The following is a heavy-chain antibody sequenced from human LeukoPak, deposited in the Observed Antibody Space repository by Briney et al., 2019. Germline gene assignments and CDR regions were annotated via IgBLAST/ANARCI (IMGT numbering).Heavy chain of an antibody. Sequence: GGSLRLSCAASGFTFSSYAMSWVRQAPGKGREWVSAISGSGGSTYYADSVKGRFTISRDKSTNTLYLHMKSAGDEDTAVYYCAKSMIVVVKRYYFDYWGQGTLVTVSS. V-gene: IGHV3-23*01. CDR2: ISGSGGST. D-gene: IGHD3-22*01. CDR1: GFTFSSYA. CDR3: AKSMIVVVKRYYFDY. J-gene: IGHJ4*02.